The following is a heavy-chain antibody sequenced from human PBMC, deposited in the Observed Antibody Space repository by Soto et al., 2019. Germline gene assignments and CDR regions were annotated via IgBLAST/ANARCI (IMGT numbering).Heavy chain of an antibody. V-gene: IGHV4-59*01. CDR2: IYHSGST. CDR3: ARVGYYDSSGYYYFVY. CDR1: GGSISSYY. J-gene: IGHJ4*02. Sequence: PSETLSLTCTVSGGSISSYYWSWIRQPPGKGLEWIGYIYHSGSTNYNPSLKSRVTISVDTSKNQFSLKLTSVTAADTAVYYCARVGYYDSSGYYYFVYWGQGTLVTVSS. D-gene: IGHD3-22*01.